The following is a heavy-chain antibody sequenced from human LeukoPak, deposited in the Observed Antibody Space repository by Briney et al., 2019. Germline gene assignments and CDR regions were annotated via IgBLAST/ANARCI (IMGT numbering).Heavy chain of an antibody. CDR2: IYPGDSDT. J-gene: IGHJ5*02. V-gene: IGHV5-51*01. CDR1: GYSFTNYW. Sequence: ESLKISCKASGYSFTNYWIGWVRQMPAKGLEWMGIIYPGDSDTRYSPSFQGQVTISADKSISTAYLQWSSLKASDTAMDYCARQDYRNIWYWRYNWFDPWGQGTLVTVSS. CDR3: ARQDYRNIWYWRYNWFDP. D-gene: IGHD6-13*01.